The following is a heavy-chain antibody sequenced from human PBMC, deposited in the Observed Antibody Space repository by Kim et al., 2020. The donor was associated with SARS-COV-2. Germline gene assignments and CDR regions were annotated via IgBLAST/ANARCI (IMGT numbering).Heavy chain of an antibody. V-gene: IGHV3-30-3*01. CDR2: ISYDGSNK. CDR3: ARVLPEYSIIPVYYGMDV. Sequence: GGSLRLSCAASGFTFSSYAMHWVRQAPGKGLEWVAVISYDGSNKYYADSVKGRFTISRDNSKNTLYLQMNSLRAEDTAVYYCARVLPEYSIIPVYYGMDVWGQGTTVTVSS. CDR1: GFTFSSYA. J-gene: IGHJ6*02. D-gene: IGHD6-6*01.